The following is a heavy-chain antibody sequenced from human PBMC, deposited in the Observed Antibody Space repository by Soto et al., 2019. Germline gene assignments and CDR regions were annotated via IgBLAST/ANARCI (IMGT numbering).Heavy chain of an antibody. CDR1: GFTFSSYA. J-gene: IGHJ2*01. Sequence: VQLLESGGGLVQPGGSLRLSCAASGFTFSSYAMSWVRQAPGKGLEWVSAISGSGGSTYYADSVKGRFTISRDNSKNTLYLQMNSLRAEDTAVYYCAKDGGHCSGGSCPYWYFDLWGRGTLVTVSS. D-gene: IGHD2-15*01. V-gene: IGHV3-23*01. CDR3: AKDGGHCSGGSCPYWYFDL. CDR2: ISGSGGST.